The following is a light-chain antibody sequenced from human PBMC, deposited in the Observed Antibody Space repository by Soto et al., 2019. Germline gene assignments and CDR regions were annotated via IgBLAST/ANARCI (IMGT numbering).Light chain of an antibody. CDR3: QQYNSYSLT. J-gene: IGKJ4*01. CDR2: KAS. V-gene: IGKV1-5*03. CDR1: QSISSW. Sequence: DIQMTQSPSTLSASVGDRVTITCRASQSISSWLAWYQQKPGKAPKLLIYKASSLESGVPSRFSGRGSGTEFTLTISSLQPDDFATYYCQQYNSYSLTFGGETKVEIK.